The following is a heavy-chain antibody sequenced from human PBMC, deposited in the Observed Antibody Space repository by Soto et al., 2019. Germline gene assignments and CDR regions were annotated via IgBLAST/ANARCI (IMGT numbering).Heavy chain of an antibody. D-gene: IGHD3-16*01. V-gene: IGHV3-33*06. CDR2: IWYDGSNK. Sequence: PGGSLRLSCAASGFTFSSYGMHWVRQAPGKGLEWVAVIWYDGSNKYNADSVKGRFTISRDNSKNTLYLQMNSLRAEDTAVYYCAKDRITFLFDYWGQGTLVTVSS. CDR3: AKDRITFLFDY. CDR1: GFTFSSYG. J-gene: IGHJ4*02.